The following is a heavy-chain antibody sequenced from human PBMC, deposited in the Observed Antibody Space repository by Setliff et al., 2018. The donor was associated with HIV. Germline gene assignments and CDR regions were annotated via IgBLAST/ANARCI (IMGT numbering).Heavy chain of an antibody. J-gene: IGHJ3*01. D-gene: IGHD3-22*01. CDR1: GFTLTDYY. V-gene: IGHV3-72*01. CDR3: VRVGDYYDTHGYSLDALDV. CDR2: SRNKAKSYTT. Sequence: GGSLRLSCATSGFTLTDYYIDWARQAPGKGLEWIGRSRNKAKSYTTAYAASVKGRFTVSRDASRNSLYLEMNSLKTEDTAVYYCVRVGDYYDTHGYSLDALDVWGQGTMVTVSS.